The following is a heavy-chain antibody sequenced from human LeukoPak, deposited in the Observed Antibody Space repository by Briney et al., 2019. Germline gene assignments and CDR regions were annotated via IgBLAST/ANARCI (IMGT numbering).Heavy chain of an antibody. Sequence: PGGSLRLSCVASGFTFSSYGLSWVRQAPGEGLEWVSSIVGSGTSTHYADSVKARFTISRDNSRNTLFLQMDSLTVEDTAIYYCAKRDGGPGDYWGQGTLVTVSS. V-gene: IGHV3-23*01. D-gene: IGHD3-16*01. CDR1: GFTFSSYG. CDR3: AKRDGGPGDY. CDR2: IVGSGTST. J-gene: IGHJ4*02.